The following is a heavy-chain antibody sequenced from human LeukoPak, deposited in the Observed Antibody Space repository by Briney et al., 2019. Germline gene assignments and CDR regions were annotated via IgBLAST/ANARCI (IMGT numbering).Heavy chain of an antibody. CDR1: GITLSNYG. CDR2: LSGSGGGT. Sequence: PGGSLRLSCAVSGITLSNYGMSWVRQAPGKGLEWVAGLSGSGGGTNYADSVKGRFTISRDNRNTSLYLQMNSLRAEDTAVYFCAKRGVVIRVILVGFHKEAYYFDSWGQGALVTVSS. D-gene: IGHD3-22*01. CDR3: AKRGVVIRVILVGFHKEAYYFDS. J-gene: IGHJ4*02. V-gene: IGHV3-23*01.